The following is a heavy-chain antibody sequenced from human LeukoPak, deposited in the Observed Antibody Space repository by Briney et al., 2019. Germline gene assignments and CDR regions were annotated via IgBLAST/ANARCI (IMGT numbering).Heavy chain of an antibody. CDR3: ARIEYSSGWIDP. D-gene: IGHD6-19*01. CDR2: INPHSGGT. J-gene: IGHJ5*02. CDR1: GYTFTGYY. V-gene: IGHV1-2*02. Sequence: ASVKVSCKASGYTFTGYYMHWVRQAPGQGLEWMGWINPHSGGTNYAQKFQGRVTMTRDTSISTAYMELSRLRSDDTAVYYCARIEYSSGWIDPWGQGTLVTVSS.